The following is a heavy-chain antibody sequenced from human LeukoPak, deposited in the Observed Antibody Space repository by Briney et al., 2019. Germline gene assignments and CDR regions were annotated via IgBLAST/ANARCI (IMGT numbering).Heavy chain of an antibody. Sequence: SETLSLTCNVSGGSISSRSYHWGWIRQPPGKGLEGIGSIYYSGSTYYNPSLKSRVTISVDTSKNQFSLKLSSVTAADTAVYYCARLCCSSGICYLDYWGQGNLVTVSS. CDR1: GGSISSRSYH. CDR3: ARLCCSSGICYLDY. CDR2: IYYSGST. D-gene: IGHD2-15*01. V-gene: IGHV4-39*01. J-gene: IGHJ4*02.